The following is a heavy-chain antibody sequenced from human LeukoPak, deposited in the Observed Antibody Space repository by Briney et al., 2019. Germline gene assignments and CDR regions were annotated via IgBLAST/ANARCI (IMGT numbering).Heavy chain of an antibody. Sequence: GGSLRLSCAASGFTFSNAWMSWVRQAPGKGLEWVGRIKSKTDGWTTDYAAPVKGRFTISRDDSKNTLYLQMNSLKTEDTAVYYCTGSCSSTSCPHSYYYYYYMDVWGKGTTVTVSS. CDR1: GFTFSNAW. CDR2: IKSKTDGWTT. CDR3: TGSCSSTSCPHSYYYYYYMDV. D-gene: IGHD2-2*01. J-gene: IGHJ6*03. V-gene: IGHV3-15*01.